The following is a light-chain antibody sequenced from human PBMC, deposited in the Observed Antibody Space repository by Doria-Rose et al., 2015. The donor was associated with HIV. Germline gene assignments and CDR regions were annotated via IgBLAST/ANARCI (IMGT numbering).Light chain of an antibody. CDR1: QSISNW. V-gene: IGKV1-5*03. Sequence: MTQSPSTLSATAEDRVTITCRDSQSISNWLAWYQQKPGQAPKLLIYKASTLQSGVPSRFSGSGSGTEFTLTINSLQPDDFATYYCQHFDKYFSWTFGHGTKVDIK. CDR2: KAS. CDR3: QHFDKYFSWT. J-gene: IGKJ1*01.